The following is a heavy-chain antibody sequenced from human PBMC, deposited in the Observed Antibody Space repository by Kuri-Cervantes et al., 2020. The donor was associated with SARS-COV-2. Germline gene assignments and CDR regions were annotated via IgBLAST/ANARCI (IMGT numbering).Heavy chain of an antibody. V-gene: IGHV3-48*01. CDR3: ARERVGVHDY. J-gene: IGHJ4*02. CDR2: ISSSSSTI. CDR1: GFTFSSYS. D-gene: IGHD2-21*01. Sequence: GESLKISCAASGFTFSSYSMNWVRQAPGKGLEWVSYISSSSSTIYYADSVKGRFTISRDNSKNTLYLQMNSLRAEDTALYYCARERVGVHDYWGQGTLVTVSS.